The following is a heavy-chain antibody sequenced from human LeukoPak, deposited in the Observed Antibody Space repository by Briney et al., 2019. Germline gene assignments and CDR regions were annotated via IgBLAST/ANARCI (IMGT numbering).Heavy chain of an antibody. CDR3: AKDWSSGYHEYFQH. J-gene: IGHJ1*01. D-gene: IGHD3-22*01. Sequence: PGGSLRLSCAASGFTFSSYGMHWVRQAPGKGLEWVAFIRYDGSNKYYADSVKGRFTISRDNSKNTLYLQMNSLRAEDTAVYYCAKDWSSGYHEYFQHWGQGTLVTVSS. CDR1: GFTFSSYG. V-gene: IGHV3-30*02. CDR2: IRYDGSNK.